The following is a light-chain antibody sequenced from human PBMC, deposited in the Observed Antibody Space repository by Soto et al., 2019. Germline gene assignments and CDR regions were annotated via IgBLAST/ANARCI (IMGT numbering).Light chain of an antibody. CDR3: SSYTSSTTNV. CDR1: SSDVGGYNY. Sequence: LTQPASVSGSPGQSITISCTGTSSDVGGYNYVSWYQQHPGKAPKLLINDVSNRPSGISDRFSGSKSGNTASLTISGLQAEDEADYYCSSYTSSTTNVFGTRTKVTVL. V-gene: IGLV2-14*03. J-gene: IGLJ1*01. CDR2: DVS.